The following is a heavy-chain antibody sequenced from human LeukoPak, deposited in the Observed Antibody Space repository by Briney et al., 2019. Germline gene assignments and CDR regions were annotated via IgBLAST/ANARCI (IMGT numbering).Heavy chain of an antibody. CDR3: ARHSRRITMVRGARAPFDY. J-gene: IGHJ4*02. D-gene: IGHD3-10*01. Sequence: SETLSLTCTVSGGSISSYYWSWIRQPPGKGLEWIGYIYYSGSTNYNPSLKSRVTISVDTSKNQFSLKLSSVTAADTAVYYCARHSRRITMVRGARAPFDYWGQGTLVTVSS. CDR1: GGSISSYY. CDR2: IYYSGST. V-gene: IGHV4-59*08.